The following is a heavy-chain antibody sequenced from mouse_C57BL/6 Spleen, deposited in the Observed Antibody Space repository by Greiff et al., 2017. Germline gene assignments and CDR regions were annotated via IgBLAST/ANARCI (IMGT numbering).Heavy chain of an antibody. CDR1: GYTFTSYW. Sequence: QVQLQQPGAELVKPGASVKMSCKASGYTFTSYWITWVKQRPGQGLEWIGDIYPGSGSTNYNEKFKSKATLTVDTSSSTAYMQLSSLTSEDSAVYYCARGSDYDYDGFAYWGQGTLVTVSA. V-gene: IGHV1-55*01. CDR3: ARGSDYDYDGFAY. J-gene: IGHJ3*01. CDR2: IYPGSGST. D-gene: IGHD2-4*01.